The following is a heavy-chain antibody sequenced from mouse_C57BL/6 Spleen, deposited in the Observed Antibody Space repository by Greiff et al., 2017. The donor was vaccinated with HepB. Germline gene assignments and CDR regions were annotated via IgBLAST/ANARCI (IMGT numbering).Heavy chain of an antibody. CDR2: IRSKSNNYAT. D-gene: IGHD2-3*01. V-gene: IGHV10-1*01. Sequence: EVKVVESGGGLVQPKGSLKLSCAASGFSFNTYAMNWVRQAPGKGLEWVARIRSKSNNYATYYADSVKDRFTISRDDSESMLYLQMNNLKTEDTAMYYCVRGYFYAMDYWGQGTSVTVSS. CDR1: GFSFNTYA. CDR3: VRGYFYAMDY. J-gene: IGHJ4*01.